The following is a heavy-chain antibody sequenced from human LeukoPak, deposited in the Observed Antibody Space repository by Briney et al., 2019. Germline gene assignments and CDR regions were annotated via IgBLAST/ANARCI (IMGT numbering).Heavy chain of an antibody. CDR2: IRCKIYGGTP. CDR3: TRDQTPYY. V-gene: IGHV3-49*04. CDR1: GFTFGDYV. J-gene: IGHJ4*02. Sequence: SLILSCTAPGFTFGDYVMTSVRQAPGKGQEREGSIRCKIYGGTPEYAASVRGRFTISRDDSKGVAYLQMNSLKTEDTAVYYCTRDQTPYYWGQGTLVTVSS.